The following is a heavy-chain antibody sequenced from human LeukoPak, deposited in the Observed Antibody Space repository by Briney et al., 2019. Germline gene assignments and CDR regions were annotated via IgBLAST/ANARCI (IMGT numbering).Heavy chain of an antibody. J-gene: IGHJ4*02. CDR2: INTNTGNP. Sequence: ASVKVSCKASGYTFTSYAMNWVRQAPGQGLEWMGWINTNTGNPTYAQGFTGRFVFSLDTSVSTAYLQISSLKAEDTAVYYCARGGFHLLGSSWYLRSYWGQGTLVTVSS. CDR1: GYTFTSYA. D-gene: IGHD6-13*01. V-gene: IGHV7-4-1*02. CDR3: ARGGFHLLGSSWYLRSY.